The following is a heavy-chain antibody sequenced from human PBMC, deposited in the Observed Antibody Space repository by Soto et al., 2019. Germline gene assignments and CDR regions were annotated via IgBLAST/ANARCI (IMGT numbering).Heavy chain of an antibody. J-gene: IGHJ5*02. CDR3: AKDPFYDFWSGYSPFDP. D-gene: IGHD3-3*01. Sequence: GSQTRSCAASVGKQCRYAMSWFRQIAREGVEWVSAISGSGGSTYYADSVKGRFTISRDNSKNTLYLQMNSLRAEDTAVYYCAKDPFYDFWSGYSPFDPWGQGTLVTV. CDR1: VGKQCRYA. CDR2: ISGSGGST. V-gene: IGHV3-23*01.